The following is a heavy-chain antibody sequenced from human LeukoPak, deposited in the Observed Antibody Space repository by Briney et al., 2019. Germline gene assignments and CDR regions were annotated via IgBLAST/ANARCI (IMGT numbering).Heavy chain of an antibody. J-gene: IGHJ2*01. Sequence: GGSLRLSCAASGFTFTSQGMAWVRQAPAKGLEWVSAITGSGDNTYYADSVKGRFTISRNNSRNTLYLQMNSLSAEDTAVYYCAKMQGYFDLWGRGTLVTVSS. CDR1: GFTFTSQG. CDR2: ITGSGDNT. V-gene: IGHV3-23*01. CDR3: AKMQGYFDL.